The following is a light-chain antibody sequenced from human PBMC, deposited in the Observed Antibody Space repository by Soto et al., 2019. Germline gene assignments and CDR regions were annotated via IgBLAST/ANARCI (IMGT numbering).Light chain of an antibody. CDR3: AAWDDSLNGPV. CDR2: FNN. Sequence: QSVLTQPPSASGTPGQGVTISCSGNSSDIGSNTVNWYQQLPGTAPKLLIYFNNQRPSGVPDRISGSKSCTSASLANSGLQYEDEAQYYCAAWDDSLNGPVFGAGTKLTVL. J-gene: IGLJ3*02. CDR1: SSDIGSNT. V-gene: IGLV1-44*01.